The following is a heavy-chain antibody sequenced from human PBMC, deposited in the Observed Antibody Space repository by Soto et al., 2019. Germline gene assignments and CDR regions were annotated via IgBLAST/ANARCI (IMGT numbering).Heavy chain of an antibody. D-gene: IGHD2-15*01. CDR1: GFTFSSYA. J-gene: IGHJ4*02. V-gene: IGHV3-23*01. CDR3: AKRRGAGGQFDF. Sequence: DVQLLGSGGGLVQPEGSLRLSCAASGFTFSSYAMGWVRQGPGKGLEWVAVVSIGGSTHYADSVRGRFTISRDNSKNTLSLQMNSLSAEDTAVYFCAKRRGAGGQFDFWGQGALVTVSS. CDR2: VSIGGST.